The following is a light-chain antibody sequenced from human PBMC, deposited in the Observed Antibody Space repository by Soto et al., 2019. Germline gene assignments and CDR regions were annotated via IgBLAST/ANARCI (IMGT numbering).Light chain of an antibody. CDR1: TGAVTGGHY. V-gene: IGLV7-46*01. J-gene: IGLJ2*01. Sequence: QAVVTQEPSLTVSPGGTVTLTCGSSTGAVTGGHYPYWFQQKPGQVPTILIYNTGNRHSWTPARFSGSLLGDKAALTLSGAQPDDEADYYCFLYYGSAVVFGGGTQLTVL. CDR2: NTG. CDR3: FLYYGSAVV.